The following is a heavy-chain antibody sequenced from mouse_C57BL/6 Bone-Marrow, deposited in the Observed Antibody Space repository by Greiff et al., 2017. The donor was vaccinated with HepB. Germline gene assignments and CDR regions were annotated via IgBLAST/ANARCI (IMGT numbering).Heavy chain of an antibody. D-gene: IGHD1-1*01. CDR2: IYPGDGDT. V-gene: IGHV1-82*01. J-gene: IGHJ4*01. Sequence: VQLQQSGPELVKPGASVKISCKASGYAFSSSWMNWVKQRPGQGLEWIGRIYPGDGDTNDNGKFKGKATLTADKSSSTAYLQLSRLTSEDSAVYFCAKAAYYYVSSYAMDYWGQGTSVTVSS. CDR3: AKAAYYYVSSYAMDY. CDR1: GYAFSSSW.